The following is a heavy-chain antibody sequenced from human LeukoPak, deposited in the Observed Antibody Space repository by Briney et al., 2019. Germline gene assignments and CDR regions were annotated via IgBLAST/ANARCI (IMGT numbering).Heavy chain of an antibody. D-gene: IGHD2-2*01. J-gene: IGHJ4*02. CDR1: AFTFSSYG. CDR3: ARGSGLVPELCFDY. V-gene: IGHV3-30*02. CDR2: IRYDGSNK. Sequence: GGSLRLSCAASAFTFSSYGMHWFRQAPGKGLEWVAFIRYDGSNKYYADSVKGRFTISRDNAKNSLYLQMNSLRAEDTAVYYCARGSGLVPELCFDYWGQGTLVTVSS.